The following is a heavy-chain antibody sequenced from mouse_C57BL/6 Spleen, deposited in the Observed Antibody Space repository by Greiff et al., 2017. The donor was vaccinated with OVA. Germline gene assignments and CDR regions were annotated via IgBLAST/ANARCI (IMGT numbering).Heavy chain of an antibody. Sequence: EVQLQQSGPELVKPGASVKISCKASGYTFTDYYMNWVKQSHGKSLEWIGDINPNNGGTSYNQKFKGRATLTVDKSSSTAYMELRSLTSEDSAVYYCAREGTTVVERRFAYWGQGTLVTVSA. CDR2: INPNNGGT. D-gene: IGHD1-1*01. J-gene: IGHJ3*01. V-gene: IGHV1-26*01. CDR3: AREGTTVVERRFAY. CDR1: GYTFTDYY.